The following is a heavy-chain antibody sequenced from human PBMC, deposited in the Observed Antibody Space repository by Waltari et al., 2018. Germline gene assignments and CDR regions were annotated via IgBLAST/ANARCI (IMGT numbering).Heavy chain of an antibody. Sequence: VQLVPSRAGAKERGSAVKVSCQPAGGACRGHAFRWAREVAGEGLEWLGGITPLDGSTFEAPKLEGRVIMSANTVSGTMYMDLAGLTIGDTAVYYCARERGGETALAFWGQGTLVAVS. CDR2: ITPLDGST. D-gene: IGHD3-16*01. J-gene: IGHJ4*02. CDR1: GGACRGHA. CDR3: ARERGGETALAF. V-gene: IGHV1-69*14.